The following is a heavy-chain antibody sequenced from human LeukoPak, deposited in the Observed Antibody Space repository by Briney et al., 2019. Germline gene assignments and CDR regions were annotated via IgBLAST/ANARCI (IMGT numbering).Heavy chain of an antibody. D-gene: IGHD5-18*01. Sequence: GGSLRLSYAASGFTFDDYAMHWVRQAPGKGLEWVSGISWNSGSIGYADSVKGRFTISRDNARNTLFLQMNSLRAEDAAVYYCASYVDTVRYDAFDVWGQGTMVTVSS. J-gene: IGHJ3*01. CDR3: ASYVDTVRYDAFDV. V-gene: IGHV3-9*01. CDR2: ISWNSGSI. CDR1: GFTFDDYA.